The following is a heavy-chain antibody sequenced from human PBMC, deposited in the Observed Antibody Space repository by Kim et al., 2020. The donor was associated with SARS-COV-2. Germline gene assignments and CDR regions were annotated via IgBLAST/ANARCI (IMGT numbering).Heavy chain of an antibody. CDR1: GFTFSSYA. CDR2: ISYDGSNK. V-gene: IGHV3-30*04. J-gene: IGHJ3*02. Sequence: GGSLRLSCAASGFTFSSYAMHWVRQAPGKGLEWVAVISYDGSNKYYADSVKGRFTISRDNSKNTLYLQMNSLRAEDTAVYYCARDYSYYYDSSGLDIWGQGTMVTVSS. CDR3: ARDYSYYYDSSGLDI. D-gene: IGHD3-22*01.